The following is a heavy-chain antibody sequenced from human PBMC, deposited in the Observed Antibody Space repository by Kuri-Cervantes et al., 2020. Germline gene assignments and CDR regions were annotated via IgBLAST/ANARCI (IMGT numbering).Heavy chain of an antibody. CDR2: IIPIFGTA. CDR3: ARTYSSTWNWFDP. J-gene: IGHJ5*02. D-gene: IGHD6-13*01. CDR1: GGTFSSYA. Sequence: SVKVSCKASGGTFSSYAISWVRQAPGQGLEWMGGIIPIFGTANYAQKFQGGVTITTDESTSTAYMELSSLRSEDTAVYYCARTYSSTWNWFDPWGQGTLVTVSS. V-gene: IGHV1-69*05.